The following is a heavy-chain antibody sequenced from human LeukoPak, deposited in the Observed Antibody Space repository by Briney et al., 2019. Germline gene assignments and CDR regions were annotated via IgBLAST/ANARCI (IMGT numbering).Heavy chain of an antibody. J-gene: IGHJ6*03. D-gene: IGHD3-22*01. CDR1: GGSISSYY. CDR3: ARHLADSSGYYRQPRYYYYYYMDV. V-gene: IGHV4-4*07. Sequence: SETLSLTCTVSGGSISSYYWSWIRQPAGKGLEWIGRIYTSGSTNYNPSLKSRVTMSVDTSKNQFSLKLSSVTAADTAVYYCARHLADSSGYYRQPRYYYYYYMDVWGKGTTVTVSS. CDR2: IYTSGST.